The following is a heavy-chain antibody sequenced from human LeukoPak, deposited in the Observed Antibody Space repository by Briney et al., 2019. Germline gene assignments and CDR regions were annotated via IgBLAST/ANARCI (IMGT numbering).Heavy chain of an antibody. Sequence: GASVKVSCKASGYTFTIYYMHWVRQAPGQGLEWMGWINPNSGGTNYAEKFQGWVTMTRDTSISTAYMELSRLRSDDTAVYYCARDTGTSRDLDYWGQGTLVTVSS. CDR2: INPNSGGT. CDR3: ARDTGTSRDLDY. CDR1: GYTFTIYY. J-gene: IGHJ4*02. D-gene: IGHD1-1*01. V-gene: IGHV1-2*04.